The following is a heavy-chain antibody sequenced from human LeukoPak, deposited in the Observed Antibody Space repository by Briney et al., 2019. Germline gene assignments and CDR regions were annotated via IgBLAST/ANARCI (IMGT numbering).Heavy chain of an antibody. V-gene: IGHV3-23*01. CDR3: ARDGGYSGYEVES. J-gene: IGHJ4*02. Sequence: GGSLRLSCAASGVTFSSYAMSWVRQAPGKGLEWGSVISGSGASTYYADSVKGRFTISRDNSKNTLYLQMNSLRAEDTAVYYCARDGGYSGYEVESWGQGTLVTVSS. D-gene: IGHD5-12*01. CDR2: ISGSGAST. CDR1: GVTFSSYA.